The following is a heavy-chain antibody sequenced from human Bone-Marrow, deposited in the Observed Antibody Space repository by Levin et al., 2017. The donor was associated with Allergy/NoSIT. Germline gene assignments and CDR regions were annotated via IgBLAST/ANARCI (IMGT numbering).Heavy chain of an antibody. CDR1: GFTFSDHY. D-gene: IGHD4-17*01. CDR2: TRNKANSYTT. CDR3: ARLDYGDYPDY. J-gene: IGHJ4*02. Sequence: GESLKISCAASGFTFSDHYMDWVRQAPGKGLEWVGRTRNKANSYTTEYAASVKGRFTISRDDSKNSLYLQMNSLKTEDTAVYYCARLDYGDYPDYWGQGTLVTVSS. V-gene: IGHV3-72*01.